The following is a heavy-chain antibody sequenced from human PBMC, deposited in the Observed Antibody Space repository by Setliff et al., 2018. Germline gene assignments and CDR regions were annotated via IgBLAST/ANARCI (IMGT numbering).Heavy chain of an antibody. CDR3: SRLVRFCTRISCQRLLGDDY. D-gene: IGHD2-2*01. J-gene: IGHJ4*02. CDR1: GYTLSNSI. CDR2: ISAYNGKT. V-gene: IGHV1-18*01. Sequence: VASVKVSCKASGYTLSNSILSWVRQAPGQGLEWVGWISAYNGKTYSAQKFQDRVTLTTDTSTNMGYLELRDLRSDDTAVYYCSRLVRFCTRISCQRLLGDDYWGQGALVTVSS.